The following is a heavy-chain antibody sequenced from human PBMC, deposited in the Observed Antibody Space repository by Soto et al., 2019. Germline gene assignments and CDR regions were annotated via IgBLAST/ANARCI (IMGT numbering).Heavy chain of an antibody. V-gene: IGHV4-34*01. CDR1: GGSFSGYY. Sequence: QVQLQQWGAGLLKPSETLSLTCAVYGGSFSGYYWSWIRQPPGKGLEWIGEINHSGSTNYNPSLKSRVTISVDTSKNQFSLKLSSVTAADTAVYYCARGSQQLWLRGLHYWGQGTLVTVSS. J-gene: IGHJ4*02. D-gene: IGHD5-18*01. CDR3: ARGSQQLWLRGLHY. CDR2: INHSGST.